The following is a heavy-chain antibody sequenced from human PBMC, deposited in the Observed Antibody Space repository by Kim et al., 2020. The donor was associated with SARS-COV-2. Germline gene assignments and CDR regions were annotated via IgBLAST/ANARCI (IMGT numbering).Heavy chain of an antibody. CDR1: GGSFSGYY. J-gene: IGHJ5*02. V-gene: IGHV4-34*01. CDR3: ARVGTTMVRGVIINWFDP. CDR2: INHSGST. Sequence: SETLSLTCAVYGGSFSGYYWSWIRQPPGKGLEWIGEINHSGSTNYNPSLKSRVTISVDTSKNQFSLKLSPVTAADTAVYYCARVGTTMVRGVIINWFDPWGQGTLVTVSS. D-gene: IGHD3-10*01.